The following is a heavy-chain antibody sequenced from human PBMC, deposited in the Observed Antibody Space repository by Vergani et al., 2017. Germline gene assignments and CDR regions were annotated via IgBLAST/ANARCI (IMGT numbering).Heavy chain of an antibody. D-gene: IGHD3-3*01. CDR3: AKTGDYDFWSGYYSSGMDV. CDR1: GFTFSSYA. V-gene: IGHV3-23*01. Sequence: EVQLLESGGGLVQPGGSLRLSCAASGFTFSSYAMSWVRQAPGKGLEWVSAISGSGGSTYYADSVKGRFTISRDNSKNTLYLQMNSLRAEDTAVYYCAKTGDYDFWSGYYSSGMDVWGQGTTVTVSS. J-gene: IGHJ6*02. CDR2: ISGSGGST.